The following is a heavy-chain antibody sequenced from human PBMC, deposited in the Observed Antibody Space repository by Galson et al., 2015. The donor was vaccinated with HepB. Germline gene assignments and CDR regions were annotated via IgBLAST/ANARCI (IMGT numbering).Heavy chain of an antibody. CDR2: TYPGDSDT. CDR3: ARRRSSWSNDAFDI. V-gene: IGHV5-51*01. Sequence: QSGAEVKKPGKSLKISCTGSGSSFTSDWIGWVRQMPGKGLEWMGITYPGDSDTRYSPSFQGQVTISADKSISTAYLQWSSLKASDTAMYYCARRRSSWSNDAFDIWGQGTMVTVSS. D-gene: IGHD6-13*01. J-gene: IGHJ3*02. CDR1: GSSFTSDW.